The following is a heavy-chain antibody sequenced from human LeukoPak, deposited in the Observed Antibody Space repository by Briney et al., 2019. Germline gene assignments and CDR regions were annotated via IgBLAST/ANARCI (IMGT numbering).Heavy chain of an antibody. CDR2: INAGNGNT. CDR3: ARDQPHYDSSGYYYGAFDI. CDR1: GYTFTSYD. Sequence: GASVKVSCKASGYTFTSYDINWVRQATGQGLEWMGWINAGNGNTKYSQKFQGRVTITRDTSASTAYMELSSLRSEDTAVYYCARDQPHYDSSGYYYGAFDIWGQGTMVTVSS. J-gene: IGHJ3*02. V-gene: IGHV1-3*01. D-gene: IGHD3-22*01.